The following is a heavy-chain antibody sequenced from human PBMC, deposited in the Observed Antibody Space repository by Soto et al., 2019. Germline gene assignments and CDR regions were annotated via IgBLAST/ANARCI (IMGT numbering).Heavy chain of an antibody. Sequence: PSETLSLTCTVSGGSISSSSYYWGWIRQPPGKGLEWIGSIYYSGSTYYNPSLKSRVTISVDTSKNQFSLKLSSVTAADTAVYYCARQKAGYDILTGYYPCWFDPWGQGTLVTVSS. CDR3: ARQKAGYDILTGYYPCWFDP. CDR1: GGSISSSSYY. CDR2: IYYSGST. J-gene: IGHJ5*02. V-gene: IGHV4-39*01. D-gene: IGHD3-9*01.